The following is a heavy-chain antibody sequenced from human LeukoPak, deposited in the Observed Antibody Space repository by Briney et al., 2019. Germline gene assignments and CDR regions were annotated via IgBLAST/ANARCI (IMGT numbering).Heavy chain of an antibody. J-gene: IGHJ4*02. CDR1: AFTFYAYE. V-gene: IGHV3-48*03. Sequence: GGSLRLSCAASAFTFYAYEINWVRQAPGKGLEWVSYISGSSRTIYYADSVKGRFTISWDNAKNSVYLQMNRLRAEDTAVYYCARGVYGRFDYWGQGTLVTVSS. CDR3: ARGVYGRFDY. D-gene: IGHD2/OR15-2a*01. CDR2: ISGSSRTI.